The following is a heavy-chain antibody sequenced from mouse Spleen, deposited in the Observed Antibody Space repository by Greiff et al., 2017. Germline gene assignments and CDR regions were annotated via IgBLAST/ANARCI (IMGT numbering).Heavy chain of an antibody. CDR2: ISRGGGST. CDR3: ARGFRGNYYAMDY. Sequence: EVQLVQPGGGLVKPGGSVKLSCTASGYTFSSYYMPWVSQTPGQRLEWVATISRGGGSTNYNDSVKGRFTISGDNAQNTLYLQMSSLNSEDTAVYYCARGFRGNYYAMDYWGQGTSVTVSS. V-gene: IGHV5-12-1*01. J-gene: IGHJ4*01. D-gene: IGHD2-1*01. CDR1: GYTFSSYY.